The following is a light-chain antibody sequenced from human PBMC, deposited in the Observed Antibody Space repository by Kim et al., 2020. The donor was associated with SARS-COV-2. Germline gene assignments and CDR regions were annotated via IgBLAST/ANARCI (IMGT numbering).Light chain of an antibody. J-gene: IGKJ1*01. CDR3: QQYNNWPPT. CDR1: QSVSSN. V-gene: IGKV3-15*01. Sequence: GSPGERATLSCRASQSVSSNLAWYQQKPGQAPRLLIYGASTRATGIPARFSGSGSGTEFTLTISSLQSEDFAFYYCQQYNNWPPTFGQGTKVDIK. CDR2: GAS.